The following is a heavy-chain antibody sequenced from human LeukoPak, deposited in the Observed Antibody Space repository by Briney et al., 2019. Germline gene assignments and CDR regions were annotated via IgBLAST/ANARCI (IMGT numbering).Heavy chain of an antibody. CDR2: IYHSGST. CDR1: GYSISSGYY. J-gene: IGHJ4*02. Sequence: SETLSLTCTVSGYSISSGYYWGWIRQPPGKGLEWIGSIYHSGSTYYNPSLKSRVTISVDTSKNQFSLKLSSVTAADTAVYYCARDLYAAAAGTKWDYFDYWGQGTLVTVSS. V-gene: IGHV4-38-2*02. D-gene: IGHD6-13*01. CDR3: ARDLYAAAAGTKWDYFDY.